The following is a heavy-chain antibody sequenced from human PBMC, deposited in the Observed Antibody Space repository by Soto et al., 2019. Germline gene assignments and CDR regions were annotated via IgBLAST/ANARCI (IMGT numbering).Heavy chain of an antibody. Sequence: SETLSITCAVYGGSFSGYYWSWIRQPPGKGLEWIGEINHSGSTNYNPSLKSRVTISVDTSKNQFSLKLSSVTAADTAVYYCARGCGYSYGNPPFYYYYYGMDVWGQGTTVTVS. CDR3: ARGCGYSYGNPPFYYYYYGMDV. J-gene: IGHJ6*02. D-gene: IGHD5-18*01. CDR2: INHSGST. CDR1: GGSFSGYY. V-gene: IGHV4-34*01.